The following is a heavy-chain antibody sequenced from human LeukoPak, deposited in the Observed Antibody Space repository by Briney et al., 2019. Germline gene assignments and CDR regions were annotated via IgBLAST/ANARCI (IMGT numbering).Heavy chain of an antibody. CDR3: ARDGAAYYDILTGPKIDY. CDR1: GLTFSSYW. J-gene: IGHJ4*02. Sequence: GGSLRLSCAASGLTFSSYWMSWVRQAPGKGLEGVANIKQDGSEKYYVDSVKGRFTISRDNAKNSLYLQMNSLRAEDTAVYYCARDGAAYYDILTGPKIDYWGQGTLVTVSS. CDR2: IKQDGSEK. D-gene: IGHD3-9*01. V-gene: IGHV3-7*01.